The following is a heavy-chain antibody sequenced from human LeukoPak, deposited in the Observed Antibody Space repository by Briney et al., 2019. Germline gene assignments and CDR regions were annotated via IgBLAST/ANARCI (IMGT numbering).Heavy chain of an antibody. CDR1: GFTFSSYA. D-gene: IGHD6-6*01. CDR2: INSDGSST. V-gene: IGHV3-74*01. J-gene: IGHJ6*03. Sequence: GRSLRLSCAASGFTFSSYAMHWVRQAPGKGLVWVSRINSDGSSTSYADSVKGRFTISRDNAKNTLYLQMNSLRAEDTAVYYCARIFYEQLVGEPKYYYYYMDVWGKGTTVTVSS. CDR3: ARIFYEQLVGEPKYYYYYMDV.